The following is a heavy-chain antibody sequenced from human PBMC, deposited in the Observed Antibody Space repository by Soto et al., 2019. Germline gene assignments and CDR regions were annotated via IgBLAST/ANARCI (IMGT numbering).Heavy chain of an antibody. J-gene: IGHJ6*02. CDR1: GYTFTSYY. D-gene: IGHD5-18*01. CDR2: INPSGGST. CDR3: ARDSDSDTPYHYGMAC. Sequence: ASVQVSCTASGYTFTSYYMHWVRQAPGQGLEWMGIINPSGGSTSYAQKFQGRVTMTRDTSTSTVYMELSSLRSEDTAVYYCARDSDSDTPYHYGMACWGQGTTVTVSS. V-gene: IGHV1-46*01.